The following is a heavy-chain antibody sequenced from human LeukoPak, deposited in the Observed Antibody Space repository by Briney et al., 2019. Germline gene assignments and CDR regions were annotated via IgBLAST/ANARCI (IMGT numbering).Heavy chain of an antibody. CDR2: INANGGTS. Sequence: GGSLRLSCAASGFTFSNYAMTWVRQAPGKGLECVSGINANGGTSYYADSVRGRFTVSRDNSKNTLSLRMNSLRAEDSAIYYCAKTNGYFDYWGQGTLVTVSS. CDR3: AKTNGYFDY. CDR1: GFTFSNYA. V-gene: IGHV3-23*01. J-gene: IGHJ4*02.